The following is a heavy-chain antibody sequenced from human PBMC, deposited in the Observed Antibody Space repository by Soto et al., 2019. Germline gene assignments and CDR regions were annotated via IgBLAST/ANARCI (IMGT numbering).Heavy chain of an antibody. CDR3: ARARKYSSSYDAFDI. D-gene: IGHD6-6*01. CDR2: INPNSGGT. V-gene: IGHV1-2*04. J-gene: IGHJ3*02. CDR1: GYTFTGYY. Sequence: ASVKGSCKASGYTFTGYYMHWVRQAPGQGLEWMGWINPNSGGTNYAQKFQGWVTMTRDTSISTAYMELSRLRSDDTAVYYCARARKYSSSYDAFDIWGQGTMVTVSS.